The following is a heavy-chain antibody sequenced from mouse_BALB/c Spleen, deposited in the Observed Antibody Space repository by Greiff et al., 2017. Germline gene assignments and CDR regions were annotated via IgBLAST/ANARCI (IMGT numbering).Heavy chain of an antibody. CDR1: GFSLTSYG. Sequence: VQLKESGPGLVQPSQSLSITCTVSGFSLTSYGVHWVRQSPGKGLEWLGVIWSGGSTDYNAAFISRLSISKDNSKSQVFFKMNSLQANDTAIYYCARMGGNFYFDYWGQGTTLTVSS. D-gene: IGHD2-1*01. J-gene: IGHJ2*01. CDR2: IWSGGST. CDR3: ARMGGNFYFDY. V-gene: IGHV2-2*02.